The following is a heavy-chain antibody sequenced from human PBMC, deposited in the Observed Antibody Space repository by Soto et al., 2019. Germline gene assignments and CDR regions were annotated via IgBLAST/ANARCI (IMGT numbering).Heavy chain of an antibody. CDR3: ASAIPGRAVAGPFDY. V-gene: IGHV3-21*01. CDR1: GFTFSSYS. D-gene: IGHD6-19*01. Sequence: GGSLRLSCAASGFTFSSYSMNWVRQAPGKGLEWVSSISSSSSYIYYADSVKGRFTISRDNAKNSLYLQMNSLRAEDTAVSYCASAIPGRAVAGPFDYWGQGTLVTVAS. J-gene: IGHJ4*02. CDR2: ISSSSSYI.